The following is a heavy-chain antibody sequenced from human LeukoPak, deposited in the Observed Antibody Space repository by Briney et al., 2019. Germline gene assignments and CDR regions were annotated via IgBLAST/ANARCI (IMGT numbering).Heavy chain of an antibody. CDR1: GFTFSSYN. CDR2: ISSSGSTI. Sequence: GGSLRLSCAASGFTFSSYNMTWVRQAPGKGLEWVSYISSSGSTIYYADSVKGRFTISRDNAKNSLYLQMNSLRDDDTAVYFCARYGSGWGFDYWGQGTLVTVSS. D-gene: IGHD6-19*01. J-gene: IGHJ4*02. V-gene: IGHV3-48*02. CDR3: ARYGSGWGFDY.